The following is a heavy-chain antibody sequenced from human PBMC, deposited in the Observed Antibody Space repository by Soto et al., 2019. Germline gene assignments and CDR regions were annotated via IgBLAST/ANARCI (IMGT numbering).Heavy chain of an antibody. CDR1: GGSISSYY. J-gene: IGHJ6*03. V-gene: IGHV4-59*01. CDR2: IYYSGST. CDR3: ARVLVAAGSSYYYYYMDV. Sequence: SETLSLTCTVSGGSISSYYWSWIRQPPGKGLEWIGYIYYSGSTNYNPSLKSRVTISVDTSKNQFSLKLSSVTAADTAVYYCARVLVAAGSSYYYYYMDVWGKGTTVTVSS. D-gene: IGHD6-13*01.